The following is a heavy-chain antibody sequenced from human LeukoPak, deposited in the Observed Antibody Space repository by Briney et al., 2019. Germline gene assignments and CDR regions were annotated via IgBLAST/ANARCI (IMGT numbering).Heavy chain of an antibody. CDR1: GYTFTSYY. CDR3: AREFTTYYDFWSGYSYFDY. D-gene: IGHD3-3*01. V-gene: IGHV1-46*01. Sequence: GASVKVSCKASGYTFTSYYMHWVRQAPGQGLEWMGIINPSGGSTSYAQKFQGRVAMTRDTSTSTVYMELSSLRSEDTAVYYCAREFTTYYDFWSGYSYFDYWGQGTLVTVSS. J-gene: IGHJ4*02. CDR2: INPSGGST.